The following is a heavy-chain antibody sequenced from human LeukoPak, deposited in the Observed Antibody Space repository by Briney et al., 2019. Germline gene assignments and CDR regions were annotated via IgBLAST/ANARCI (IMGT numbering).Heavy chain of an antibody. Sequence: SGESLKISCKVSGYTFTNSWIGWVRQMPGKGLEWMGVIYPRDSDTRYSPSFQGQVTISADKSISTAYLQWSSLKASDTAMYYCARPHYIRGVGATPSFDFQHWGQGTLVTVSS. D-gene: IGHD1-26*01. CDR1: GYTFTNSW. V-gene: IGHV5-51*01. CDR2: IYPRDSDT. J-gene: IGHJ1*01. CDR3: ARPHYIRGVGATPSFDFQH.